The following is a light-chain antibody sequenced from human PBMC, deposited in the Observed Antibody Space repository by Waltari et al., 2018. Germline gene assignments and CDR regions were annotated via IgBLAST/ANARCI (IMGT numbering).Light chain of an antibody. J-gene: IGLJ1*01. CDR1: SSDAGAYNS. Sequence: QSALTQPASVSGSPGQSITISCTGTSSDAGAYNSVSWYQPYPGQPPKLIIYEVTSRPSGVSYRFSGSKSGNTASLTISGLQAEDEADYYCSSYMPSSGPYVFGGGTRVTVL. CDR3: SSYMPSSGPYV. CDR2: EVT. V-gene: IGLV2-14*01.